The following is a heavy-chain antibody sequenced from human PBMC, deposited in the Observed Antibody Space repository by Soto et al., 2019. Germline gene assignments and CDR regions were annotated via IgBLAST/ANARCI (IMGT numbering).Heavy chain of an antibody. J-gene: IGHJ4*02. CDR2: INSGGSST. D-gene: IGHD3-22*01. Sequence: GGSLRLSCAASGFTFNNYAMSWVRQAPGKGLEWVSRINSGGSSTSYADSVKSRFTISRDNAKNTLYLQMNSLRAEDTAVYYCAIRASYYDSSGYFDYWGQGTLVTVSS. V-gene: IGHV3-74*01. CDR3: AIRASYYDSSGYFDY. CDR1: GFTFNNYA.